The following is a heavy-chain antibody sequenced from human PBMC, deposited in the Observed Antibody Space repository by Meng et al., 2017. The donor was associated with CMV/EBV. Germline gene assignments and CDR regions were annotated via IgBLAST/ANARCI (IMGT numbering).Heavy chain of an antibody. Sequence: SETLSLTCAVYGGSFSGYYWSWIRQPPGKGLEWIGEINHSGSTNYNPSLKSRVTISVDTSKNQFSLKLSSLTAADTAVYYFFCSFTYYYGMDVWGQGTTVTVSS. CDR3: FCSFTYYYGMDV. CDR1: GGSFSGYY. CDR2: INHSGST. D-gene: IGHD3-3*01. J-gene: IGHJ6*02. V-gene: IGHV4-34*01.